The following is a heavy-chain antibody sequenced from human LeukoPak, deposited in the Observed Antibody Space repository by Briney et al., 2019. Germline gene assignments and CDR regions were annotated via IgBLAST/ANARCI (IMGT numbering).Heavy chain of an antibody. V-gene: IGHV3-7*01. J-gene: IGHJ4*02. Sequence: GGSLRLSSAASGFTFSSYWMSWVRQAPGKGLEWVAKIKQDGSEKYYVDAVKGRFTISRDNAKNSLYLQMNSLRAEDTAVYYCVRDTGGEWELRFDYWGQGTLVTVSS. D-gene: IGHD1-26*01. CDR2: IKQDGSEK. CDR3: VRDTGGEWELRFDY. CDR1: GFTFSSYW.